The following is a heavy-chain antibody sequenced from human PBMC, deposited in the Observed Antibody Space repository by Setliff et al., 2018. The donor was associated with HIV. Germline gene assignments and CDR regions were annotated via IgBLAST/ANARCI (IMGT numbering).Heavy chain of an antibody. CDR3: ASIELAAMVPVDY. Sequence: PGGSLRLSCVASGFTFSSYDMNWVRQAPGKGLEWVSVISGSGVITDYADSVKGRFTISRDNSKNMLYLQMNSLRAEDTAVYYCASIELAAMVPVDYWGQGTLVTVSS. CDR2: ISGSGVIT. CDR1: GFTFSSYD. D-gene: IGHD5-18*01. J-gene: IGHJ4*02. V-gene: IGHV3-23*01.